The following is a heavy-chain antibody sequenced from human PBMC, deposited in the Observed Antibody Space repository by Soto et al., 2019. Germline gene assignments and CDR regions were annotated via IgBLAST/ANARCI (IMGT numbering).Heavy chain of an antibody. CDR1: GFSLSTSGVG. CDR2: IYWDDDK. J-gene: IGHJ4*02. Sequence: QITLKESGPPLVKPTQTLTLTCTFSGFSLSTSGVGVGWIRQPPGNALEWLALIYWDDDKRCSPSLKSRLTITKDTSKNQVVLAMTNMDPVDTATYYCARVAVAGTLGYFEYWGQGTLVTVSS. V-gene: IGHV2-5*02. D-gene: IGHD6-19*01. CDR3: ARVAVAGTLGYFEY.